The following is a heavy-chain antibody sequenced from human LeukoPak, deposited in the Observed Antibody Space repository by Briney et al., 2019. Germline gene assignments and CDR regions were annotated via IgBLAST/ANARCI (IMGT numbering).Heavy chain of an antibody. Sequence: SETLSLTCTVSGGSISNYYWSWIRQPPGKGLEWIGYIQNSGRTNYNPSLKSRVTISVNTSKNQFSLKLSSVTAADTAVYYCARLNWGSYWFDPWGQGTLVTVS. J-gene: IGHJ5*02. CDR1: GGSISNYY. V-gene: IGHV4-59*01. CDR3: ARLNWGSYWFDP. CDR2: IQNSGRT. D-gene: IGHD7-27*01.